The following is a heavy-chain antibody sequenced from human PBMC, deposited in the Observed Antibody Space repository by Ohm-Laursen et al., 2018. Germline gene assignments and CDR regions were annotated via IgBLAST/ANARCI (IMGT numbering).Heavy chain of an antibody. V-gene: IGHV1-46*01. D-gene: IGHD2/OR15-2a*01. J-gene: IGHJ4*02. CDR2: INTSGGST. Sequence: GASVTVFCKVSGYTFTSNYMHCVRQPPGQGREWMRLINTSGGSTSYAQKFQGRVTMTRDTSTSTVYMELSSLRSEDTAVYCCARSKKNFDYWGQGTLVTVSS. CDR1: GYTFTSNY. CDR3: ARSKKNFDY.